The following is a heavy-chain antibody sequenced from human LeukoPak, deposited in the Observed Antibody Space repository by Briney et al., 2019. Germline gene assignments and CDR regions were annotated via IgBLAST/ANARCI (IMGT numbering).Heavy chain of an antibody. V-gene: IGHV3-30*02. Sequence: PGGSLRLSCAASGFTSSSYGMHWVRQAPGKGLEWVAFIRYDGSNKYYADSVKGRFTISRDNSKNTLYLQMNSLRAEDTAVYYCAKDLDCSGGSCYSTGNYMDVWGKGATATISS. D-gene: IGHD2-15*01. J-gene: IGHJ6*03. CDR2: IRYDGSNK. CDR1: GFTSSSYG. CDR3: AKDLDCSGGSCYSTGNYMDV.